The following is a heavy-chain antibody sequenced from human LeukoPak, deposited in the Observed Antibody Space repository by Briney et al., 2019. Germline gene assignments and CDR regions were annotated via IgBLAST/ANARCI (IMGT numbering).Heavy chain of an antibody. V-gene: IGHV3-23*01. CDR2: ISGSGGNT. CDR1: GFTFSRNG. Sequence: GGSLRLSCAASGFTFSRNGMTWVRQAPGKGLEWVSAISGSGGNTYYADSVKGRFTISRDNSKNTLYLQMNSLRAEDTAVYYCAKEGDYYMDVWGKGTTVTISS. J-gene: IGHJ6*03. CDR3: AKEGDYYMDV.